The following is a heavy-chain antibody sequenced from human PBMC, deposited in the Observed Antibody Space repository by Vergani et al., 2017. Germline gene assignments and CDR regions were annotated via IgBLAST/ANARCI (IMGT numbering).Heavy chain of an antibody. J-gene: IGHJ6*02. Sequence: QVQLVQSGAEVKKPGSSVKVSCKASGGTFSSYAISWVRQAPGQGLEWMGRIIPIFGTAKYAQMFQGRVTITADESTSTAYMELSSLRSEDTAVYYFARDIVVVVAATPSAGRDVWGQGTTVTVSS. D-gene: IGHD2-15*01. CDR3: ARDIVVVVAATPSAGRDV. CDR2: IIPIFGTA. V-gene: IGHV1-69*13. CDR1: GGTFSSYA.